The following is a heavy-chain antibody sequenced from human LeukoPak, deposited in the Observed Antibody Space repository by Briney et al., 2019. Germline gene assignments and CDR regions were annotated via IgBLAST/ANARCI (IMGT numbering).Heavy chain of an antibody. V-gene: IGHV4-59*01. CDR3: ARDDGVAVFDP. J-gene: IGHJ5*02. CDR1: GGSISSYY. Sequence: SETLSLTCTVSGGSISSYYWSWIRQPPGKGLEWIGYIYYSGSTNYNPSLKSRVTISVDTSKNQFSLKLSSVAAADTAVYYCARDDGVAVFDPWGQGTLVTVSS. D-gene: IGHD2-8*01. CDR2: IYYSGST.